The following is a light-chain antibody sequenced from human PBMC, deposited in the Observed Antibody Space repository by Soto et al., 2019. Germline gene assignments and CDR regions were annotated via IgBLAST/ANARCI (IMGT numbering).Light chain of an antibody. CDR3: GAWYDSLNVYV. CDR1: SCNLAYNS. Sequence: QSVLTQPPSVSAAPGQDVTISCSGSSCNLAYNSLSWYQQLPGTAPKLLIYYDNKRPSGIPARFSGSKSGTSATLGITGLETGDEADYYCGAWYDSLNVYVFGSGTKLTVL. V-gene: IGLV1-51*01. CDR2: YDN. J-gene: IGLJ1*01.